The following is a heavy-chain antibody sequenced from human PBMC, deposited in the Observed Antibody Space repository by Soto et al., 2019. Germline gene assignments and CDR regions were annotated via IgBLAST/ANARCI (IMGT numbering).Heavy chain of an antibody. Sequence: QVQLVQSGAEVKKPGSSVKFSCKASGGTFSSYSINWVRQAPGQGLEWMGEIIRICGTANYAQKFQGRVTLTADESKSTAYLELSSLRSEATAVYYCARDGGRHSGGIDYWGQGTLVTVSS. CDR1: GGTFSSYS. J-gene: IGHJ4*02. CDR2: IIRICGTA. D-gene: IGHD1-26*01. CDR3: ARDGGRHSGGIDY. V-gene: IGHV1-69*01.